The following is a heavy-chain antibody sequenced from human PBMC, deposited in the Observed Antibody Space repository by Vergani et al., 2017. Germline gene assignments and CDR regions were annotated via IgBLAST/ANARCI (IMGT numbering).Heavy chain of an antibody. J-gene: IGHJ6*02. V-gene: IGHV4-34*01. CDR3: ARDGYDILTGYYKGGQYYYYYYGMDV. D-gene: IGHD3-9*01. Sequence: QVQLQQWGAGLLKPSETLSLTCAVYGGSFSGYYWSWIRQPPGKGLEWIGEINHSGSTNYNPSLKSRVTISVDTSKNQFSLKLSSVTAADTAVYYCARDGYDILTGYYKGGQYYYYYYGMDVWGQGTTVTVSS. CDR2: INHSGST. CDR1: GGSFSGYY.